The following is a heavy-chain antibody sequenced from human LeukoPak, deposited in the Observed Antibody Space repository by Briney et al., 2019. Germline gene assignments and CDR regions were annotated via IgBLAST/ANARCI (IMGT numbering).Heavy chain of an antibody. CDR2: IYHSGST. CDR3: ARVLKGRAPFDY. V-gene: IGHV4-38-2*02. Sequence: SETLSLTCTVSGYSINSGYYWGWIRQPPGKGLEWIGSIYHSGSTYYNPSLKSRVTISVDTSKNQFSPKLSSVTAADTAVYYCARVLKGRAPFDYWGQGTLVTVSS. CDR1: GYSINSGYY. J-gene: IGHJ4*02.